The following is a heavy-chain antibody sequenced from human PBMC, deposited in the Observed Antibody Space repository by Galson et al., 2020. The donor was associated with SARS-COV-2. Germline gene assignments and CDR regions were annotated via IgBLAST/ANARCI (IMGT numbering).Heavy chain of an antibody. CDR3: AKDYYDSSGYYNNWFDP. CDR1: GFTFSSYG. CDR2: ISSDGSHK. V-gene: IGHV3-30*18. Sequence: GGSLRLSCAASGFTFSSYGMHWVRQAPGKGLEWVAVISSDGSHKYYADSVKGRFTISRDNSKNTLYLQMNSLRAEDTAVYYCAKDYYDSSGYYNNWFDPWGQGTLVTVSS. J-gene: IGHJ5*02. D-gene: IGHD3-22*01.